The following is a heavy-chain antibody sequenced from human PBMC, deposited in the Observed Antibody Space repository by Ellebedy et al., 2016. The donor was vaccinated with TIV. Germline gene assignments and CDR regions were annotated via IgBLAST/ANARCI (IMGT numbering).Heavy chain of an antibody. CDR2: IKPDGNQK. V-gene: IGHV3-7*01. CDR1: GFSFSTYH. CDR3: ARGGAGFDSMNRELSFDS. J-gene: IGHJ4*02. Sequence: GGSLRLSXAASGFSFSTYHMNWVRQAPGKGPEWVATIKPDGNQKDYVVSVRGRFTISRDNAKNSLYLRMDSLRAEDTALYYCARGGAGFDSMNRELSFDSWGQGTLVTVSS. D-gene: IGHD1-26*01.